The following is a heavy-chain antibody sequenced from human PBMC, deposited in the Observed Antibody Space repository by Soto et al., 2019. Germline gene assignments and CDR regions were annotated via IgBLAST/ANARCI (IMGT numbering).Heavy chain of an antibody. CDR3: AKDSKSVSVSAARVYGMDV. CDR2: TRSNGEHT. V-gene: IGHV3-23*01. Sequence: PVGSLRLSCAVSGFMFSSFAMTWVRQAPGKGLEWVSTTRSNGEHTYYADSVKGRFTVSRDNSKNTLFLEMSSLRAEDSAIYYCAKDSKSVSVSAARVYGMDVWGQGTTVTAP. J-gene: IGHJ6*02. CDR1: GFMFSSFA. D-gene: IGHD2-2*01.